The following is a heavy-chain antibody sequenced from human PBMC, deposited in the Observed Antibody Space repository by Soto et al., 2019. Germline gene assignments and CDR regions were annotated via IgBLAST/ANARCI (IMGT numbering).Heavy chain of an antibody. V-gene: IGHV3-33*01. J-gene: IGHJ4*02. D-gene: IGHD4-17*01. CDR3: ARGAGVTTSPHFDY. CDR1: GFTCSGYG. Sequence: QVQLVESGGGVVQPGMSLRLSCAASGFTCSGYGMHWVRPAPGKGLEWVAVMRRDGSNKYYADSVKGRFTISRDNSKNTVYLQMNSLRAADTAVYYCARGAGVTTSPHFDYWGQGTLVTVSS. CDR2: MRRDGSNK.